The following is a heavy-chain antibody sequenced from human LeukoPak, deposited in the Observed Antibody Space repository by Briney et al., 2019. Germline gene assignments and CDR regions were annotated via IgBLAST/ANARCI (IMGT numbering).Heavy chain of an antibody. J-gene: IGHJ5*02. CDR3: ASPHYDFWTRPTTWFDP. CDR2: INHSGST. Sequence: SETLSLTCAVYGGSFSGYYWSWIRQPPGKGLEWIGEINHSGSTNYNPSLKSRVTISVDTSKNQFSLKLSSVTAADTAVYYCASPHYDFWTRPTTWFDPLCQGTLVTGSS. V-gene: IGHV4-34*01. CDR1: GGSFSGYY. D-gene: IGHD3-3*01.